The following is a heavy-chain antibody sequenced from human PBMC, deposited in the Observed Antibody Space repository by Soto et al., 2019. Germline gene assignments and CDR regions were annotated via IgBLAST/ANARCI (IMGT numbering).Heavy chain of an antibody. CDR2: LSYDGSNK. Sequence: PGGSLRLSCAASGFTFSTHDMHWVRQAPGKGLEWVALLSYDGSNKYYADSVEGRFTISRDTSKNTLLLHMNSLRTEDTAVYFCARAPAGATPLDYWGQGTLVTVSS. D-gene: IGHD1-26*01. CDR1: GFTFSTHD. CDR3: ARAPAGATPLDY. V-gene: IGHV3-30-3*01. J-gene: IGHJ4*01.